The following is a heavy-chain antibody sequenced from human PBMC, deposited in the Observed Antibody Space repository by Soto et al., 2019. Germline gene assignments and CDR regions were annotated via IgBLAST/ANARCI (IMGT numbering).Heavy chain of an antibody. J-gene: IGHJ5*02. CDR3: ARDSTGRGNWFDP. CDR2: INPNSGGT. V-gene: IGHV1-2*02. CDR1: GYTFTSYY. D-gene: IGHD2-2*01. Sequence: QVQLVQSGAEVKKPGASVKVSCKASGYTFTSYYMHWVRQAPGQGLEWMGWINPNSGGTNYAQKFQGRVTMTRDTSISTAYMEMSRLRSDDTAVYYCARDSTGRGNWFDPWGQGTLVTVSS.